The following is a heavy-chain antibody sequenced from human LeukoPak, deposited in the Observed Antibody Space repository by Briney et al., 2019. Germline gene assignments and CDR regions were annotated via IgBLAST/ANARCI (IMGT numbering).Heavy chain of an antibody. J-gene: IGHJ4*02. CDR1: SGSVSGYY. CDR3: ARGAYCGAQCFYRFDL. D-gene: IGHD2-21*01. CDR2: IYYNGNT. Sequence: SETLSLTCTVSSGSVSGYYWSWIRQPPGKGLEWMGYIYYNGNTDSSPSLKSRVTISVDTSRNQFSLNLGSVTAADTAVYYCARGAYCGAQCFYRFDLWGPGALVTVSS. V-gene: IGHV4-59*02.